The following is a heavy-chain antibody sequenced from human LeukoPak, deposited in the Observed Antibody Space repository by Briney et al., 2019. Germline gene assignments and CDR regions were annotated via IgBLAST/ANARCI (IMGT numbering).Heavy chain of an antibody. V-gene: IGHV3-21*01. CDR3: ARATNGRFDI. J-gene: IGHJ3*02. CDR2: ISSSTSYI. CDR1: GFTFSSYS. D-gene: IGHD2-8*01. Sequence: GGSLRLSCAASGFTFSSYSMNWVRQAPGKGLEWVSFISSSTSYISYADSVMGRFTISRDNAKSSLWLQMNSLRAEETAVYYCARATNGRFDIWGQGTMVTVSS.